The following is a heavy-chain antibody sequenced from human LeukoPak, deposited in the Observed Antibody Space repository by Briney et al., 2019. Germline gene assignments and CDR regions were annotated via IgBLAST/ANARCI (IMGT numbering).Heavy chain of an antibody. D-gene: IGHD3-22*01. V-gene: IGHV3-74*01. Sequence: PGGSLRLSCAASGFTFSSYWMHWVRQAPGRGLVWVSRINSDGSSTSYADSVKGRFTISRDNAKNTLYLQMNSLRAEDTAVYYCARDSLYYYDSSGYRLGAFDIWGQGTMVTVSS. CDR3: ARDSLYYYDSSGYRLGAFDI. CDR2: INSDGSST. CDR1: GFTFSSYW. J-gene: IGHJ3*02.